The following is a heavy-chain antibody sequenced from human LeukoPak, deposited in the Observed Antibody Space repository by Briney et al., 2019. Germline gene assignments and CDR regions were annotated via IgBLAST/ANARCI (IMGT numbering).Heavy chain of an antibody. CDR3: AGGQMFTSGGFDD. CDR1: GFSVSNKY. J-gene: IGHJ4*02. CDR2: ICTGGDT. V-gene: IGHV3-53*01. D-gene: IGHD6-19*01. Sequence: GESLRLSCAASGFSVSNKYMSWGRQAPGKGLEWVSVICTGGDTYYADSVRGRFTISRDNSKNKVNLQMNSLRAEDTALYYCAGGQMFTSGGFDDWGQGTLVTVSS.